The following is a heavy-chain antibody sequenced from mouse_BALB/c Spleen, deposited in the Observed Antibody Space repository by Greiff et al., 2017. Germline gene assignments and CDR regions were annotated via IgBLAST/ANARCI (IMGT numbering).Heavy chain of an antibody. V-gene: IGHV1S22*01. J-gene: IGHJ2*01. CDR2: IYPGSGST. CDR3: TRERANYFDL. Sequence: LQQPGSELVRPGASVKLSCKASGYTFTSYWMHWVKQRPGQGLEWIGNIYPGSGSTNYDEKFKSKATLTVDTSSSTAYMQLSSLTSEDSAVYHCTRERANYFDLGGKGNTHTVPT. CDR1: GYTFTSYW.